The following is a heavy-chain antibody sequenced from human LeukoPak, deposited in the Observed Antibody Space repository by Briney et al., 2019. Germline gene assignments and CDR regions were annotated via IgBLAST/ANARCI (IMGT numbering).Heavy chain of an antibody. CDR3: ARDFGSGFCSGTSCYGYSSLAY. D-gene: IGHD2-2*01. J-gene: IGHJ4*02. V-gene: IGHV3-9*01. Sequence: PGGSLRLSCAASGFTFDDYAMHWVRQAPGKGLEWVSGISWNSGSIGYADSVKGRFTISRDNAKNSLYLQMSSLRAGDTAVYYCARDFGSGFCSGTSCYGYSSLAYWGQGPWSPSPQ. CDR2: ISWNSGSI. CDR1: GFTFDDYA.